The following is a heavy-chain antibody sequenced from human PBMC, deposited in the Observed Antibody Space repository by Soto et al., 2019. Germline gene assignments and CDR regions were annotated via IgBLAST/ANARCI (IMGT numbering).Heavy chain of an antibody. V-gene: IGHV4-34*01. D-gene: IGHD2-15*01. CDR1: GGSFSGYY. CDR2: INHSGST. CDR3: ARGPGVFRLSSTRFDP. J-gene: IGHJ5*02. Sequence: SETLSLTCAVYGGSFSGYYWSWIRQPPGKGLEWIGEINHSGSTNYNPSLKSRVTISVDTSKNQFSLKLSSVTAADTAVYYCARGPGVFRLSSTRFDPWGQGTLVTVSS.